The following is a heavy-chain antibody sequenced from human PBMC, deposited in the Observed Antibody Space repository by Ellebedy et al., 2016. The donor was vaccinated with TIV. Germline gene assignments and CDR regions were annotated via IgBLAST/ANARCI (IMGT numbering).Heavy chain of an antibody. V-gene: IGHV4-30-4*01. CDR3: ARGLGEITFGGGFSFDY. D-gene: IGHD3-16*01. CDR1: GGSISSGDYY. J-gene: IGHJ4*02. Sequence: LRLSCTVSGGSISSGDYYWSWIRQPPGTGLEWIGYIYYSGSTYYNPSLKSRVTISVDTSKNQFSLKLSSVTAADTAVYYCARGLGEITFGGGFSFDYWGQGTLVTVSS. CDR2: IYYSGST.